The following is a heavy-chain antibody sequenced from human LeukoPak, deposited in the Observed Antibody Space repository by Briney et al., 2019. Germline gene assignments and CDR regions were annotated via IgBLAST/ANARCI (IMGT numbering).Heavy chain of an antibody. J-gene: IGHJ4*02. CDR3: ARERYCTSATCYVGVPFDS. Sequence: GSLRLSCAASGFTFNTYYMTWVRQAPGKGLKWVAGIKQDGSENYYMDSVKGRFTISRDNSRNSLYLQMNSLRAEDTAVYFCARERYCTSATCYVGVPFDSWGQGTLVTVSS. CDR1: GFTFNTYY. D-gene: IGHD2-2*01. CDR2: IKQDGSEN. V-gene: IGHV3-7*01.